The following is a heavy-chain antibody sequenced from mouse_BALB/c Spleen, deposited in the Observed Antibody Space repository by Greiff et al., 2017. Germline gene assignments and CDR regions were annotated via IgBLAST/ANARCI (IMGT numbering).Heavy chain of an antibody. J-gene: IGHJ2*01. CDR1: GFSLTSYG. Sequence: VQLHQSGPGLVQLSQSLSITCTVPGFSLTSYGVHWVRQSPGKGLEWLGVIWSGGSTDYNAAFISRLSISKDNFKSQVFFKMNSLQANDTAIYYSARGDGSRPYYFDYWGQGTTLTVST. V-gene: IGHV2-2*02. CDR3: ARGDGSRPYYFDY. CDR2: IWSGGST. D-gene: IGHD1-1*01.